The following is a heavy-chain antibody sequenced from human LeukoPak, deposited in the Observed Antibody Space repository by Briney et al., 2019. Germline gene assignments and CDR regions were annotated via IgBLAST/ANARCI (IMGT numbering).Heavy chain of an antibody. D-gene: IGHD3-9*01. CDR2: ISSSSSYI. V-gene: IGHV3-21*01. CDR1: GFTFSSYS. CDR3: ARDQRYFDWLPDY. Sequence: GGSLRLSCAASGFTFSSYSMNWVRQAPGKGLEWVSSISSSSSYIYYADSVKGRFTISRDNAKNSLYLQMNSLRAEDTAVYYCARDQRYFDWLPDYWGQGTLVTVSS. J-gene: IGHJ4*02.